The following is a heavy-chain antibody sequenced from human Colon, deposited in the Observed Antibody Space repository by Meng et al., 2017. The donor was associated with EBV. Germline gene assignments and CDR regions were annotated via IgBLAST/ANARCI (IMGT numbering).Heavy chain of an antibody. CDR3: ARDPSNTSGRYAYFDY. CDR1: GNTFTSLG. Sequence: ERKNPVSYVRVSGTSSGNTFTSLGVCWLRQARGQGLEWMGWISCYNGDTNYAQKLQGSVTMTTDTSTNTAFRELRGLRYDDTAVYYCARDPSNTSGRYAYFDYWGQGTLVTVSS. V-gene: IGHV1-18*01. D-gene: IGHD6-19*01. CDR2: ISCYNGDT. J-gene: IGHJ4*02.